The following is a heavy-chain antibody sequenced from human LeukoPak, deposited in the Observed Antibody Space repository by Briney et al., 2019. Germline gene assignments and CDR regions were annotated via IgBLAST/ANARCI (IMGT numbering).Heavy chain of an antibody. CDR2: IKEDGSEI. V-gene: IGHV3-7*01. CDR1: GFTFSNYW. D-gene: IGHD2-15*01. Sequence: GGSLRLSCAASGFTFSNYWMSWVRQAPGKGLEWVANIKEDGSEIHYVDSVKGRFSVSRDNTKNSLYLQMNSLRAEDTAVYYCAKDRYCSGYWGQGTLVTVSS. CDR3: AKDRYCSGY. J-gene: IGHJ4*02.